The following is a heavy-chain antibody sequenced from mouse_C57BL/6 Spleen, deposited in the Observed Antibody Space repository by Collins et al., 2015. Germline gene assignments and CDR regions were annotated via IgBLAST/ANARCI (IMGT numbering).Heavy chain of an antibody. V-gene: IGHV1-9*01. Sequence: QVQLQQSGTELMKPGASVKLSCKATGYTFTGYWIEWVKERPGHGLEWIGEIFPGSVNTNYNEKFKGKATFTADTSSNTAYMQLSSLTTEDSAIYYCARKYYAMDYWGQGTSVTVSS. J-gene: IGHJ4*01. CDR2: IFPGSVNT. CDR3: ARKYYAMDY. CDR1: GYTFTGYW.